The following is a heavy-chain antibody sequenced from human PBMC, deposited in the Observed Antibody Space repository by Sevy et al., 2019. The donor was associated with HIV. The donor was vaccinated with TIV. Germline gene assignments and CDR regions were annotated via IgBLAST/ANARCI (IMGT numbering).Heavy chain of an antibody. D-gene: IGHD3-10*01. Sequence: ASLKVSCKASGYSITIYYVHWVRQVPGQGLEYMGWINPSNGDTKKPQKFQGRVTMTRDTSMNIVFMELNWLTSDDTAVYYCALLETAFDYWGQGTQVTVSS. V-gene: IGHV1-2*02. CDR2: INPSNGDT. J-gene: IGHJ4*02. CDR1: GYSITIYY. CDR3: ALLETAFDY.